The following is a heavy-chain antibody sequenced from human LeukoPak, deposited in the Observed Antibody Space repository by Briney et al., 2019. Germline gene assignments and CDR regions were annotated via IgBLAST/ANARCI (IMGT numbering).Heavy chain of an antibody. D-gene: IGHD3-9*01. CDR1: GGSISSGSYY. J-gene: IGHJ6*03. CDR3: ARLAPPLTGYHMDV. Sequence: PSQTLSLTCTVSGGSISSGSYYWSWIRQPAGKGLEWIGRIYTSGSTNYNPSLKSRVTISVDTSKNQFSLKLSSVTAADTAVYYCARLAPPLTGYHMDVWGKGTTVTVSS. CDR2: IYTSGST. V-gene: IGHV4-61*02.